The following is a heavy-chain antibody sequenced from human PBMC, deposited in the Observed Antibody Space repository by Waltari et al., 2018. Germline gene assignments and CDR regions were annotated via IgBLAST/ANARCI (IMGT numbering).Heavy chain of an antibody. V-gene: IGHV4-61*02. CDR1: GVSISSGSYD. J-gene: IGHJ4*02. CDR2: IYPSGST. Sequence: QVQLQESGPGLVKPSQTLSLTGTVSGVSISSGSYDWCWIRQPAGKGLEWIGRIYPSGSTNYNPSLKSRVTISVDTSNNQFSLKLSSVTAADTAVYYCVRGATQFDYWGQGTLVTVSS. D-gene: IGHD1-26*01. CDR3: VRGATQFDY.